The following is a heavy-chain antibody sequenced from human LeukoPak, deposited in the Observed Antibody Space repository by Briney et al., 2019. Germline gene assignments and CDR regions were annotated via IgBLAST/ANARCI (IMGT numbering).Heavy chain of an antibody. Sequence: GGSLRLSCAASGFTFSSYSMNWVRQAPGKGLEWVSYISSSGSTIYYADSVKGRFTISRDNAKNSLYLQMNSLRAEDTAVYYCARDLGYSSGWPFDYWGQGTRVTVSS. CDR3: ARDLGYSSGWPFDY. J-gene: IGHJ4*02. CDR1: GFTFSSYS. D-gene: IGHD6-19*01. CDR2: ISSSGSTI. V-gene: IGHV3-48*04.